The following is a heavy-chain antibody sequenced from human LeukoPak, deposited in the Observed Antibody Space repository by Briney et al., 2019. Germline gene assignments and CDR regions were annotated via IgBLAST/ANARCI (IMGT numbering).Heavy chain of an antibody. CDR2: MNPNSGNT. D-gene: IGHD6-13*01. J-gene: IGHJ4*02. Sequence: ASVKVSCKASGGTFSSYAISWVRQATGQGLEWMGWMNPNSGNTGYAQKFQGRVTMTRNTSISTAYMELSSLRSEDTAVYYCARGSVRYSSSWYPAYWGQGTLVTVSS. CDR3: ARGSVRYSSSWYPAY. CDR1: GGTFSSYA. V-gene: IGHV1-8*02.